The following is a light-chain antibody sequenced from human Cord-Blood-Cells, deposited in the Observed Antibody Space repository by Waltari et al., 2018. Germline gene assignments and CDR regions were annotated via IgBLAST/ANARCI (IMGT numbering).Light chain of an antibody. CDR3: LLSYSGARFWV. CDR1: TGAVTSGHY. Sequence: QAVVTQEPSLTVSPGGTVTLTCGSSTGAVTSGHYPYWFQQKPGQAPRTLIYDTSNKHSWTPARFSGSLLGGKAALTLSGAQPEGEAEYYCLLSYSGARFWVFGGGTKLTVL. J-gene: IGLJ3*02. CDR2: DTS. V-gene: IGLV7-46*01.